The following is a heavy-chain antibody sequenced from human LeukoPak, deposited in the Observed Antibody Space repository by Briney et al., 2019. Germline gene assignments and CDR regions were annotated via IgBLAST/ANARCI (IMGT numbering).Heavy chain of an antibody. CDR2: IYDSGST. CDR3: ASTVVTLYYFDY. J-gene: IGHJ4*02. CDR1: GGSIRSSYYY. D-gene: IGHD4-23*01. Sequence: SETLSLTCTVSGGSIRSSYYYWGWIRQPPGKGLEWIGSIYDSGSTYYNPSLKSRVTISVDTSKNQFSLKLSSVTAADTAVYYCASTVVTLYYFDYWGQGTLVTVSS. V-gene: IGHV4-39*07.